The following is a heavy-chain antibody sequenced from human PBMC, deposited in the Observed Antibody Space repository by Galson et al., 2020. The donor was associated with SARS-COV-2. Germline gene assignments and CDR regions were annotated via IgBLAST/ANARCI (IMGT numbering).Heavy chain of an antibody. D-gene: IGHD6-19*01. CDR3: PRDGQSGSGWAFGF. J-gene: IGHJ4*02. Sequence: SLKISCAASGFTFSSYGMHWVRQAPGKGLEWVAVISYDGSNKYYADSVKGRFTISRDNSKNTLYLQMNNLRADDTAVYYCPRDGQSGSGWAFGFWGQGTLLTVSS. V-gene: IGHV3-30*03. CDR2: ISYDGSNK. CDR1: GFTFSSYG.